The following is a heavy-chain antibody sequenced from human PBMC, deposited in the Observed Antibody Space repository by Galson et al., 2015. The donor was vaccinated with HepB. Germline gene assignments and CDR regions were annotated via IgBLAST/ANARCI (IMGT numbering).Heavy chain of an antibody. J-gene: IGHJ4*02. V-gene: IGHV3-23*01. CDR2: ISGSGGTT. Sequence: SLRLSCAASGFTFSSYVMSWVRQAPGKGLEWVSGISGSGGTTYYADSVTGRFTISRDNSKNTLYLQTNSLRPEDTAVYYCAKARGSTTVTTFYWGQGTLVTVSS. CDR1: GFTFSSYV. CDR3: AKARGSTTVTTFY. D-gene: IGHD4-17*01.